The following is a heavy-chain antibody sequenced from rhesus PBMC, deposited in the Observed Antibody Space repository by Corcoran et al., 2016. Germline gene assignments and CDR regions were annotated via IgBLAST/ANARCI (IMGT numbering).Heavy chain of an antibody. V-gene: IGHV4-106*01. D-gene: IGHD6-37*01. CDR1: GASITAHSY. J-gene: IGHJ4*01. Sequence: QVQLQESGPGLVTPSETLSLICAVSGASITAHSYWSLIRQPPGKGLEGIGYIRGPDVATYYNPFLKSRVTNSIDKSKNHFSLKVDAVTAADTALYYCAKEGRGGWSVGDYWGQGVLVIVSS. CDR2: IRGPDVAT. CDR3: AKEGRGGWSVGDY.